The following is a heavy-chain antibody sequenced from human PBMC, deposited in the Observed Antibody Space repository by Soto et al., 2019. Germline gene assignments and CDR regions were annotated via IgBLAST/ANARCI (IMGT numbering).Heavy chain of an antibody. V-gene: IGHV3-66*01. CDR1: GVTVGNNY. J-gene: IGHJ4*02. CDR3: ARNVPVTALGY. Sequence: EVRLVESGGGLVQPGGSLRLSCAASGVTVGNNYMSWFRQAPGKGLEWVSVTYRGGDTRYADSVKGRFTMSRDSTKNTVYLQMDSLRAEDTAVYFCARNVPVTALGYWGQGSLVTVSS. D-gene: IGHD4-17*01. CDR2: TYRGGDT.